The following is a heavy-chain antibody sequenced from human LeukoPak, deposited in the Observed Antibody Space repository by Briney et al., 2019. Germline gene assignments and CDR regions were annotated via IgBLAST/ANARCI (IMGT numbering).Heavy chain of an antibody. Sequence: GGSLRLSCAASGFTFSSYSMNWVRQAPGKGLEWVSYISSSSNYINYADSEKGRFTISRDNAKNSLYLQMNSLRAEDTAVYYCARDESLVRGAAFDYWGQGTLVTVSS. CDR2: ISSSSNYI. D-gene: IGHD3-10*01. CDR3: ARDESLVRGAAFDY. CDR1: GFTFSSYS. V-gene: IGHV3-21*01. J-gene: IGHJ4*02.